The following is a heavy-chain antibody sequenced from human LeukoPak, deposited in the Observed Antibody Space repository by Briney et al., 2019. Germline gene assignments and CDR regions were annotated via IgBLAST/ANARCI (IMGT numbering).Heavy chain of an antibody. J-gene: IGHJ4*02. V-gene: IGHV1-2*02. D-gene: IGHD3-3*01. CDR1: GYTFTGYY. CDR3: ARRFYYDFWSGYFIDY. CDR2: INPNSGGT. Sequence: ASVKVSCKASGYTFTGYYMHWVRQAPGQGLEWMGWINPNSGGTNYAQKFQGRVTMTRDTSISTAYMELSRLRSDDTAVYYCARRFYYDFWSGYFIDYWGQGTLVTVSS.